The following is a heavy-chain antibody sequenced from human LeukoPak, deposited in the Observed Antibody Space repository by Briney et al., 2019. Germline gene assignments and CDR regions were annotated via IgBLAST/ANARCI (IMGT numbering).Heavy chain of an antibody. CDR1: GYSFTSYW. J-gene: IGHJ3*02. CDR2: IYPGDSDT. V-gene: IGHV5-51*01. Sequence: GESLKISCKGSGYSFTSYWIGWVRQMPGKGLEWVGIIYPGDSDTRYSPSFQGQVTISADKSISTAYLQWSSLKASDTAMYYCARTADCSGGSCYSGNAFDIWGQGTMVTVSS. CDR3: ARTADCSGGSCYSGNAFDI. D-gene: IGHD2-15*01.